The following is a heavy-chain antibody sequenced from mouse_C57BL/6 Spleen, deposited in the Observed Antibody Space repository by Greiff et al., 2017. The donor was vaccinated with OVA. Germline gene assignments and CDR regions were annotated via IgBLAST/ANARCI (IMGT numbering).Heavy chain of an antibody. CDR1: GFTFSDYG. CDR3: ARLVTTVRDFDY. Sequence: EVHLVESGGGLVKPGGSLKLSCAASGFTFSDYGMHWVRQAPEKGLEWVAYISSGSSTIYYADTVKGRFTISRDNAKNTLFLQMTSLRSEDTAMYYCARLVTTVRDFDYWGQGTTLTVSS. V-gene: IGHV5-17*01. D-gene: IGHD1-1*01. CDR2: ISSGSSTI. J-gene: IGHJ2*01.